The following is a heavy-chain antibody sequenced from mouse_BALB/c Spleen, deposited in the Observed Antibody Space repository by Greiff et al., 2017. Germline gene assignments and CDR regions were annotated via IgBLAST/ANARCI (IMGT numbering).Heavy chain of an antibody. CDR2: ISSGGST. D-gene: IGHD1-1*01. Sequence: EVQVVESGGGLVKPGGSLKLSCAASGFTFSSYAMSWVRQTPEKRLEWVASISSGGSTYYPDSVKGRFTISRDNARNILYLQMSSLRSEDTAMYYCARGGRLRYYGFLDYWGQGTTLTVSS. J-gene: IGHJ2*01. CDR1: GFTFSSYA. CDR3: ARGGRLRYYGFLDY. V-gene: IGHV5-6-5*01.